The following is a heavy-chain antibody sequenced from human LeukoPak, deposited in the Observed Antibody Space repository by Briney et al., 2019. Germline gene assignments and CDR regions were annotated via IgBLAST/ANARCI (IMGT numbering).Heavy chain of an antibody. CDR2: IIPIFGTA. D-gene: IGHD6-19*01. J-gene: IGHJ3*02. CDR1: GGTFSSYA. Sequence: SVKVSCKASGGTFSSYAISWVRQAPGQGLEWMGGIIPIFGTANYAQKFQGRVTITADESTSTAYMELSSLRSEDTAVYYCARDRGSYSSGPNAFDIWGQGTMVTVSS. CDR3: ARDRGSYSSGPNAFDI. V-gene: IGHV1-69*13.